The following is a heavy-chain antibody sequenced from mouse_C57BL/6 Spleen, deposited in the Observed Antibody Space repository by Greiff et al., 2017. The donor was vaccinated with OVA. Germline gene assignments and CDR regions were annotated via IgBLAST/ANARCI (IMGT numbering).Heavy chain of an antibody. Sequence: EVKLVESGGDLVKPGGSLTLSCAASGFTFSSYGMSWVRQTPDKRLEWVATISSGGSYTSYPASVKGRFTISRDNAKNTLYLQMSSLKSEDTARYYGARHDYGSSSNWYFDVWGTGTTVTGSS. CDR2: ISSGGSYT. J-gene: IGHJ1*03. V-gene: IGHV5-6*01. CDR3: ARHDYGSSSNWYFDV. CDR1: GFTFSSYG. D-gene: IGHD1-1*01.